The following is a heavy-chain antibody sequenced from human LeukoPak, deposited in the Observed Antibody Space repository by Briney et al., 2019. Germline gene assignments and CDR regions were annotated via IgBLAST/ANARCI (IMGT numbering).Heavy chain of an antibody. V-gene: IGHV4-38-2*02. Sequence: SETLFLTCTVSGYSISSGYYWGWIRQPPGKGLEWIGSIYHSGSTYYNPSLKSRVTISVDTSKNQFSLKLSSVTAADTAVYYCASGLLEVAAAGTGTFDYWGQGTLVTVSS. CDR3: ASGLLEVAAAGTGTFDY. J-gene: IGHJ4*02. CDR2: IYHSGST. CDR1: GYSISSGYY. D-gene: IGHD6-13*01.